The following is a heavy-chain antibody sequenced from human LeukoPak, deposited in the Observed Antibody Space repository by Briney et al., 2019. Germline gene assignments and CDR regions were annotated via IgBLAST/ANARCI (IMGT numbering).Heavy chain of an antibody. CDR3: ARGNYYYDSSGQLDY. J-gene: IGHJ4*02. CDR1: GGSISSSSYY. Sequence: SETLSLTCTVSGGSISSSSYYWGWIRQPPGKGLEWIGSIYYSGSTYYNPSLKSRVTISVDTSKNQFSLKLSSVTAADTAVYYCARGNYYYDSSGQLDYWGQGTLVTVSS. D-gene: IGHD3-22*01. V-gene: IGHV4-39*07. CDR2: IYYSGST.